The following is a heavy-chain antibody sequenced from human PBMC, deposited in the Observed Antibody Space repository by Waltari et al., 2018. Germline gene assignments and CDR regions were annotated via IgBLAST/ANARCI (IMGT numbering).Heavy chain of an antibody. Sequence: QVQLQQWGAGLLKPSESLSLTCAVHGGSFNLYYWSWIRQPPGKGLEWIGEINHSGNTNYNPSLKSRVAISIDTPKQQFSLKLTSVAAADTAVYYCARLEDCTGGHCYSGSPYAVDVWGPGTTVTVSS. V-gene: IGHV4-34*01. CDR3: ARLEDCTGGHCYSGSPYAVDV. CDR1: GGSFNLYY. CDR2: INHSGNT. J-gene: IGHJ6*02. D-gene: IGHD2-15*01.